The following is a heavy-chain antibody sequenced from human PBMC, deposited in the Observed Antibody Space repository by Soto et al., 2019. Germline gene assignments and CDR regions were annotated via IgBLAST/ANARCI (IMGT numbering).Heavy chain of an antibody. V-gene: IGHV3-21*02. CDR1: GFTFSGFS. CDR3: AREADFASSGYVLDY. D-gene: IGHD3-22*01. Sequence: EVQLVESGGGLVKPGGSLRLSCAASGFTFSGFSMNWVRQAPGKGLEWVSSVTSSPSSMFYADSVKGQFTISRDDAKDSLFLQMNSLRADDTAVYYCAREADFASSGYVLDYWGLGTLVTVSS. J-gene: IGHJ4*02. CDR2: VTSSPSSM.